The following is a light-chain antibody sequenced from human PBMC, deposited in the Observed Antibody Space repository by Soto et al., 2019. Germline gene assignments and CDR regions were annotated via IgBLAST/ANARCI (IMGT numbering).Light chain of an antibody. CDR2: EGN. Sequence: QPVLTQPASVSGSPGQSITISCTGTSSDVGSYNLVSWYQQHPGKAPKLMIYEGNKRPSVVSNRFSGSKPGNTASLTISGLQGKGEADYSSSSFSDSTTLIFGGVTKLTVL. J-gene: IGLJ2*01. CDR3: SSFSDSTTLI. V-gene: IGLV2-23*01. CDR1: SSDVGSYNL.